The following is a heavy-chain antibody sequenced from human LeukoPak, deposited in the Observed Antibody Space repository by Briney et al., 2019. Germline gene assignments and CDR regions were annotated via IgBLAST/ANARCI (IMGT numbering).Heavy chain of an antibody. CDR2: IGTAGDT. J-gene: IGHJ4*02. CDR3: ARGIRCSGGSCYSLDY. Sequence: WGSLRLSCAASGFTFSSYDMHWVRQATGKGLEWVSAIGTAGDTYYPGSVKGRFTISRENAKNSLYLQMNSLRAGDTAVYYCARGIRCSGGSCYSLDYWGQGTLVTVSS. V-gene: IGHV3-13*01. CDR1: GFTFSSYD. D-gene: IGHD2-15*01.